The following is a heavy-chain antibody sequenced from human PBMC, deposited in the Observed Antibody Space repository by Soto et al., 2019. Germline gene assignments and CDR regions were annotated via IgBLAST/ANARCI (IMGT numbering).Heavy chain of an antibody. CDR2: FDPEDGET. CDR3: ATSFGYSYGYFDY. J-gene: IGHJ4*02. D-gene: IGHD5-18*01. V-gene: IGHV1-24*01. CDR1: GYTNTGIS. Sequence: GVSAKACCKVPGYTNTGISMHWPRQEPGKGLEWMGGFDPEDGETIYAQKFQGRVTMTEDTSTDTAYMELSSLRSEDTAVYYCATSFGYSYGYFDYWGQGTLVTVSS.